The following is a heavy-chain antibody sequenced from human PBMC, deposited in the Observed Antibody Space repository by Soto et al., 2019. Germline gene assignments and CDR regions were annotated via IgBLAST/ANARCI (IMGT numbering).Heavy chain of an antibody. CDR3: ARGGYSSSWYDF. CDR1: GFTFSSYG. CDR2: IWYDGSNK. V-gene: IGHV3-33*01. Sequence: QVQLVESGGGVVQPGRSLRLSCAASGFTFSSYGMHWVRQAPGKGLEWVAVIWYDGSNKYYADSVKGRFTISRDNSKNTLYLQMNSLRAEDTAGYYCARGGYSSSWYDFWGQGTLVTVSS. D-gene: IGHD6-13*01. J-gene: IGHJ5*01.